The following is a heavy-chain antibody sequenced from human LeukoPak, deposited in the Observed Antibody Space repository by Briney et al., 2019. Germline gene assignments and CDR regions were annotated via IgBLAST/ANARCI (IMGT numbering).Heavy chain of an antibody. Sequence: PGGSLRLSCAASGFTFSSYSMNWVRQAPGKGLEWVSYISSSSSTIYYADSVKGRFTISRDSAKNSLYLQMNSLRAEDTAVYYCAVIDCGGDCYSPPYWGQGTLVTVSS. V-gene: IGHV3-48*01. J-gene: IGHJ4*02. CDR2: ISSSSSTI. D-gene: IGHD2-21*02. CDR1: GFTFSSYS. CDR3: AVIDCGGDCYSPPY.